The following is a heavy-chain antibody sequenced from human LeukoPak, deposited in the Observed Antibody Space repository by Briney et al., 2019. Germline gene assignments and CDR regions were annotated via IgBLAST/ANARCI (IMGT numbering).Heavy chain of an antibody. CDR3: ARVPPHTAMDHYYYYYMDV. V-gene: IGHV1-69*06. J-gene: IGHJ6*03. D-gene: IGHD5-18*01. CDR1: GGTFSSYD. CDR2: IMPMFGKT. Sequence: ASVKVSCKASGGTFSSYDISWVRQAPGQGLEWMGGIMPMFGKTNYAQKFQGRVTTTADKATSTAYMELSSLRSEDTAVYYCARVPPHTAMDHYYYYYMDVWGKGTTVTISS.